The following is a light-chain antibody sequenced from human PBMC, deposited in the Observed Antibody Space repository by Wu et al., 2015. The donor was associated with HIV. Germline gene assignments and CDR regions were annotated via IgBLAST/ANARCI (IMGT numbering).Light chain of an antibody. J-gene: IGKJ2*01. CDR1: QSVSGTY. Sequence: EIVLTQSPATLSLSPGERATLSCRASQSVSGTYLAWYQQKPGQAPSLLIYGASSRATGISDRFSGGGSGTDFTLTISRLEPEDFALYYCQQYGSSPYTFGQGTKLEIK. CDR2: GAS. CDR3: QQYGSSPYT. V-gene: IGKV3-20*01.